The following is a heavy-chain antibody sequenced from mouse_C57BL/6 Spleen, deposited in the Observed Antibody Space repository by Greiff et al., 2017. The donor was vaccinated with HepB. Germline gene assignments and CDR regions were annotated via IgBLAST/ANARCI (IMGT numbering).Heavy chain of an antibody. Sequence: EVHLVESGGDLVKPGGSLKLSCAASGFTFSSYGMSWVRQTPDKRLEWVATISSGGSYTYYPDSVKGRFTISRDNAKNTLYLQMSSLKSEDTAMYYCARHDGYDGYWYFDVWGTGTTVTVSS. CDR2: ISSGGSYT. CDR1: GFTFSSYG. CDR3: ARHDGYDGYWYFDV. V-gene: IGHV5-6*01. D-gene: IGHD2-2*01. J-gene: IGHJ1*03.